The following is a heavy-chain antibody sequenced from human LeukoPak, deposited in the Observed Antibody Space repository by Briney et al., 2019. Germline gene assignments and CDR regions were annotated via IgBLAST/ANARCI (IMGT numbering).Heavy chain of an antibody. J-gene: IGHJ4*02. Sequence: GGSLRPSCAASGFTFSSYAMSWVRQAPGKGLEWVSAISGSGGSTYYADSVKGRFTISRDNSKNTLYLQMNSLRAEDTAVYYCAKYNDNSPKRNHICYWGQGTLVTVSS. CDR1: GFTFSSYA. CDR3: AKYNDNSPKRNHICY. D-gene: IGHD3-9*01. V-gene: IGHV3-23*01. CDR2: ISGSGGST.